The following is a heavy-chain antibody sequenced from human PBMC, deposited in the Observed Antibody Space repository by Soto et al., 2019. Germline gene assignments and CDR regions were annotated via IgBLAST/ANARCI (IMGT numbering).Heavy chain of an antibody. D-gene: IGHD5-18*01. V-gene: IGHV1-18*01. J-gene: IGHJ6*02. CDR2: ISAYNGNT. CDR3: ARVGEYSYGFHYYYGMDV. CDR1: GYTFTSYG. Sequence: GASVKVSCKASGYTFTSYGISWVRQAPGQGLEWLGWISAYNGNTNYAQKLQGRVTMTTDTSTSTAYMELRSLRSDDTAVYYCARVGEYSYGFHYYYGMDVWGQGTTVTVSS.